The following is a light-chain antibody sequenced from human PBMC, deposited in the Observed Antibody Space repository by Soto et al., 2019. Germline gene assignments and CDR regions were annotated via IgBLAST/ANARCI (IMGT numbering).Light chain of an antibody. Sequence: DLPMTQSPSSVSASVGDSVTITCRARQGVSDWEAWYQQKPGEATKLLIYGSSSLLSGVPSRFSATRSRTDFTLSISGLQPENFATCCCQQATSYSRTFGQGTKVEIE. CDR1: QGVSDW. J-gene: IGKJ1*01. V-gene: IGKV1-12*01. CDR3: QQATSYSRT. CDR2: GSS.